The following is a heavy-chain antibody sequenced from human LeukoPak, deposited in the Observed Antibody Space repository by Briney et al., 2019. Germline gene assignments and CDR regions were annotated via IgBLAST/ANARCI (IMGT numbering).Heavy chain of an antibody. V-gene: IGHV3-7*01. CDR2: IKNDGTVK. CDR1: GFTFSYHW. Sequence: PGGSLTLSCAASGFTFSYHWMTWVRQAPGKGLEWVANIKNDGTVKNYVDSVKGRFTISRDNAKNSLYLQMNSLRAEDTGVYYCANDSYSKGDYWGQGVLVTVSS. CDR3: ANDSYSKGDY. D-gene: IGHD5-18*01. J-gene: IGHJ4*02.